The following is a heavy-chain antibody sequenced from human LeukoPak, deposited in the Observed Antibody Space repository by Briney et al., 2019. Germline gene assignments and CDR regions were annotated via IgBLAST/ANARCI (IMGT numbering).Heavy chain of an antibody. CDR3: VRDHLYGFDY. D-gene: IGHD4-17*01. V-gene: IGHV3-48*01. CDR1: GFTFSSYS. CDR2: ISSSSSTI. J-gene: IGHJ4*02. Sequence: GGSLRLSCAASGFTFSSYSMNWVRQAPGKGLEWISYISSSSSTIWYADSVKGRFTISIDNAKNPLYLQMNSLRAEDTAVFYCVRDHLYGFDYWGQGTLVTVSS.